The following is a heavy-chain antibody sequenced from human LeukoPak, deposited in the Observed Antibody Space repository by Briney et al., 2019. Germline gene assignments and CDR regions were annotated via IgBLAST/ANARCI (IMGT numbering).Heavy chain of an antibody. CDR1: GGSISSYY. V-gene: IGHV4-34*01. CDR3: ALTSGIAAVNY. CDR2: INHSGST. Sequence: SETLSLTCTVSGGSISSYYWSWIRQPPGKGLEWIGEINHSGSTNYNPSLKSRVTISADTSKNQFSLKLSSVTAADTAVYYCALTSGIAAVNYWGQGTLVTVSS. J-gene: IGHJ4*02. D-gene: IGHD6-13*01.